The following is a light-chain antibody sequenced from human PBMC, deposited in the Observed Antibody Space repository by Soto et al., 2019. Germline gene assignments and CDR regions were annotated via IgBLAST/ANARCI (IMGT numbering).Light chain of an antibody. Sequence: IVLTQSPGPLSLSPGERTTLSCRASQSISRDLAWYQQKPGQGPRLLIYGASSRATGTPDRFSGSGSGTDFTLTINSLEPEDFALYYCQQYGSPPPTFGQGTKVEIK. CDR2: GAS. V-gene: IGKV3-20*01. CDR3: QQYGSPPPT. J-gene: IGKJ1*01. CDR1: QSISRD.